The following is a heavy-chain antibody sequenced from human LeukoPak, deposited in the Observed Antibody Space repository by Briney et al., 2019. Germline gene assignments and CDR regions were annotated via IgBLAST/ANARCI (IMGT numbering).Heavy chain of an antibody. V-gene: IGHV3-66*01. D-gene: IGHD6-13*01. J-gene: IGHJ4*01. CDR2: IYSGGST. CDR1: GFTVTNDY. CDR3: ATDVRSSPLGF. Sequence: GGSLRLSCAVSGFTVTNDYMNWVRQAPGKGLEWVSIIYSGGSTYYADSVKGRFTISRDSSNNTLFLQMSNLSADDSGLYYCATDVRSSPLGFWGHGTLVTVSS.